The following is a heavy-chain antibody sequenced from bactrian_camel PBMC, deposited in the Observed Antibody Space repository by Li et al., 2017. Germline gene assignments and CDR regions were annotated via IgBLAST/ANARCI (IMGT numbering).Heavy chain of an antibody. D-gene: IGHD3*01. V-gene: IGHV3S63*01. J-gene: IGHJ4*01. Sequence: HVQLVESGGGSVQAGGSLRLSCIASGFTFDVFDMAWYRQAPGKEREGVATFDSIGATTYADPVKGRFTYTQDNAKRTVTLQMTKLEPEDTAMYYCAAVGGAGFDGYCYGDNKYWSQGTQVTVS. CDR2: FDSIGAT. CDR3: AAVGGAGFDGYCYGDNKY. CDR1: GFTFDVFD.